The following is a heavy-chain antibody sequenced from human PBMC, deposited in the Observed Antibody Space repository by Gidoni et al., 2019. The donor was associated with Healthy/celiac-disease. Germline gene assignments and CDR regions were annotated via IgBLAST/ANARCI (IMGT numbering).Heavy chain of an antibody. J-gene: IGHJ2*01. CDR3: ARTPHYYDTRYWYFDL. V-gene: IGHV4-30-4*01. D-gene: IGHD3-22*01. CDR2: IYYSGST. CDR1: GGSISSGDYY. Sequence: QVQLQESGPGLVKPSQTLSLTCTVSGGSISSGDYYWSWIRQPPGKGLEWIGYIYYSGSTYYNPSLKSRVTISVDTSKNQFSLKLSSVTAADTAVYYCARTPHYYDTRYWYFDLWGRGTLVTVSS.